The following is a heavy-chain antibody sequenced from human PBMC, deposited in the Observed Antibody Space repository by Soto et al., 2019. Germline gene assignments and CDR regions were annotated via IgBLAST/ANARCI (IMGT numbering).Heavy chain of an antibody. V-gene: IGHV3-53*02. CDR2: TNTGGTT. D-gene: IGHD2-21*02. Sequence: EVQVLATGGGLIQPGGSLRLSCAASGLTVNSNYMSRVRQAPGEGLQWVSITNTGGTTYYADSVKGRFTVSRDNSKNTLYLQMNSLRAEDTAVYYCAKGDGFILAVWGQGTTVSVSS. CDR1: GLTVNSNY. CDR3: AKGDGFILAV. J-gene: IGHJ6*02.